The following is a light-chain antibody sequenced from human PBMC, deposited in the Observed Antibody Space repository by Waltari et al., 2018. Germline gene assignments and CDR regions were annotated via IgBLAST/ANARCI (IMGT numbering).Light chain of an antibody. J-gene: IGKJ1*01. CDR3: QQGNNCLPT. Sequence: DIQMTQSPSSVSASVGERVTITRRASQDISSWLAWYQQKPGKAPKLLIYSASALQSGVPTRFSGSGSETEFTLIINRLQPEDFATYYCQQGNNCLPTFGQGTKVEIK. CDR2: SAS. V-gene: IGKV1-12*01. CDR1: QDISSW.